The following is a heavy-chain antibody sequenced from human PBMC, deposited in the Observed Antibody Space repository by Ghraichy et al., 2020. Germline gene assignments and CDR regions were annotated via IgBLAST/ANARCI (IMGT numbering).Heavy chain of an antibody. Sequence: SETLSLTCAVYGGSFSGYYWSWIRQPPGKGLEWIGEINHSGSTNYNPSLKSRVTISVDTSKNQFSLKLSSVTAADTAVYYCARERRSGYYYDSSGLTYARQAFDIWGQGTMVTVSS. CDR3: ARERRSGYYYDSSGLTYARQAFDI. CDR2: INHSGST. D-gene: IGHD3-22*01. CDR1: GGSFSGYY. J-gene: IGHJ3*02. V-gene: IGHV4-34*01.